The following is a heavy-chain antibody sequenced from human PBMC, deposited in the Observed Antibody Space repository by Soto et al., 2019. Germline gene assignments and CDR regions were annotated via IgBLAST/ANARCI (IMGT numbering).Heavy chain of an antibody. CDR1: GFTFSTLA. D-gene: IGHD5-12*01. V-gene: IGHV3-23*01. Sequence: EVQLLESGGGLVQPGGSLRLSCAASGFTFSTLAMGWVRQAPGKGLEWVSVIDYSGGTTYYTDSVKGRFTISRDNSKNTLHLQMNSLRVEDTALYFCTKGAWLDYWGQGTLVTVSS. J-gene: IGHJ4*02. CDR2: IDYSGGTT. CDR3: TKGAWLDY.